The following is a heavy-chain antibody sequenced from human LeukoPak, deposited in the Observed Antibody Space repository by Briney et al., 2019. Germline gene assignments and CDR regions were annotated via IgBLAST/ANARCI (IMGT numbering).Heavy chain of an antibody. J-gene: IGHJ6*03. V-gene: IGHV4-4*07. CDR1: GGSISSYC. D-gene: IGHD3-22*01. Sequence: SETQSLTCTVSGGSISSYCWSWIRQPAGKALEWIGRICTSGSTNYNPSLRSRVTMSLDTSRNQFSLQLSSVTAADTAVYHCAKGDSSHYYYYMDVWGKGTTVTVSS. CDR2: ICTSGST. CDR3: AKGDSSHYYYYMDV.